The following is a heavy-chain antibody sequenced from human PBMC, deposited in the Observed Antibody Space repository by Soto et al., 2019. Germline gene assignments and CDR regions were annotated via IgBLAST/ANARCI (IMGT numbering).Heavy chain of an antibody. J-gene: IGHJ4*02. V-gene: IGHV4-59*12. Sequence: SETLSLTCSVSGGSIDNYYWSWIRQAPGKGLEWIGYVYHNGRTSYNPSLKSRVTISVDTSKNQFSLKLISVTAADTALYYCVRDAGIAGRPAPFSYWGQGTLVTVSS. D-gene: IGHD6-13*01. CDR3: VRDAGIAGRPAPFSY. CDR1: GGSIDNYY. CDR2: VYHNGRT.